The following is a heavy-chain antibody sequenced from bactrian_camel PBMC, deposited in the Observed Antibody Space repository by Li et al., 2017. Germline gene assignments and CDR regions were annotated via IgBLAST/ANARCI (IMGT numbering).Heavy chain of an antibody. V-gene: IGHV3S40*01. CDR1: GFRFSDYG. CDR3: AKSDSSWLPTEFSA. D-gene: IGHD6*01. CDR2: IDSGGDST. Sequence: QLVESGGGLVQAGGSLRLSCTVSGFRFSDYGMSWVRQAPEKGLEWVSAIDSGGDSTYYADSVKGRFTISRDNAKNTLYLQLNSLKTEDTAMYYCAKSDSSWLPTEFSAWGQGT. J-gene: IGHJ3*01.